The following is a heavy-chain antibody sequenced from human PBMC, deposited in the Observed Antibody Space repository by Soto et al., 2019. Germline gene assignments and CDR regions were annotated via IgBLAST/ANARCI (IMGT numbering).Heavy chain of an antibody. Sequence: PSETLSLTCAVYGGSFSGYYWSWIRQPPGKGLEWIGEINHSGSTNYNPSLKSRVTISVDTSKNQFSLKLSSVTAADTAVYYCTRGLFSGSSYSGSWYYFDSWGQGTMVTAPQ. CDR3: TRGLFSGSSYSGSWYYFDS. CDR2: INHSGST. V-gene: IGHV4-34*01. D-gene: IGHD1-26*01. J-gene: IGHJ4*02. CDR1: GGSFSGYY.